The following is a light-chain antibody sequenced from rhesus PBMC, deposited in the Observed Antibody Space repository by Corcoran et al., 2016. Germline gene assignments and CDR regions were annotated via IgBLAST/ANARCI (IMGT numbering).Light chain of an antibody. CDR2: DAS. Sequence: TVVTQSQATLSLSPGERATLSCRASQSVGRHLAWYQQQPGKAPKLLISDASSRAPGIPNRLSGSGSGTEVTLTISSREPEYVGVYYCKQYNNCDSFGQGTKVEIK. CDR3: KQYNNCDS. V-gene: IGKV3-42*02. CDR1: QSVGRH. J-gene: IGKJ2*01.